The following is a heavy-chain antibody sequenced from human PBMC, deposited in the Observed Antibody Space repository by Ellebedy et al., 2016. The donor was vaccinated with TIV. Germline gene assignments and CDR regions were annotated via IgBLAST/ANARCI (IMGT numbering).Heavy chain of an antibody. J-gene: IGHJ4*02. V-gene: IGHV3-43*01. Sequence: GESLKIPXTASGFSFDAYTMHWVRHVPGKGLEWVSLITWDGSDTFYADSVRGRFTISRDNIKNSLYLQMDSLKTEDAALYYCAKESGFGSEGLDSWGRGSLVTVSS. CDR1: GFSFDAYT. CDR2: ITWDGSDT. CDR3: AKESGFGSEGLDS. D-gene: IGHD3-10*01.